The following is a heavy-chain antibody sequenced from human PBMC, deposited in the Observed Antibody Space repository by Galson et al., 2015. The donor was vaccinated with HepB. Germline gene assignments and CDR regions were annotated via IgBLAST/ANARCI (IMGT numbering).Heavy chain of an antibody. CDR2: IIPIFGTA. Sequence: CKASEGTFSSYAISWVRQAPGQGLEWMGGIIPIFGTANYAQKFQGRVTITADESTSTAYMELSSLRSEDTAVYYCARDGYYDSSGYSFGAFDIWGQGTMVTVSS. J-gene: IGHJ3*02. V-gene: IGHV1-69*01. CDR1: EGTFSSYA. D-gene: IGHD3-22*01. CDR3: ARDGYYDSSGYSFGAFDI.